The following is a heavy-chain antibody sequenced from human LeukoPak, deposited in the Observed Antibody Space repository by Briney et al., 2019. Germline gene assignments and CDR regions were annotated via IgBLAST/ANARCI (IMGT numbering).Heavy chain of an antibody. D-gene: IGHD2-15*01. J-gene: IGHJ4*02. CDR1: GGSMSPYH. CDR2: IYYSGST. CDR3: ARQSRGSCLDY. V-gene: IGHV4-59*08. Sequence: SETLSLTCTVSGGSMSPYHWGWIRQPPGKGLEWTGYIYYSGSTNYNPSLKSRVTISVDTSKNQFSLKLSSVTAADTAVYYCARQSRGSCLDYWGQGTLVTVSS.